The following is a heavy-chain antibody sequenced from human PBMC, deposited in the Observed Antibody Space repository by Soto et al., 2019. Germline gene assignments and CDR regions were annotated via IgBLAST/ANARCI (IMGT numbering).Heavy chain of an antibody. CDR1: GFTFSSHE. D-gene: IGHD2-8*01. CDR2: ISGSGNIT. CDR3: ARGGVY. J-gene: IGHJ4*02. Sequence: GGSLRLSCAASGFTFSSHEMNWVRQAPGKGLEWISYISGSGNITYYADSVKGRFTISRDNAQKSLYLQMNSLRVEDTAVYYCARGGVYWGQGTMVTVSS. V-gene: IGHV3-48*03.